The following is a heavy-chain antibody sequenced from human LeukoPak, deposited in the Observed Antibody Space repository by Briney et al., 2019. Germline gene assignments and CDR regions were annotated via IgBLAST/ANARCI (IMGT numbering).Heavy chain of an antibody. CDR1: GGSFNFY. D-gene: IGHD3-10*01. V-gene: IGHV4-34*01. J-gene: IGHJ4*02. CDR3: ARGSHRAWEVLVD. CDR2: INQSGIT. Sequence: SETLSLTCAVDGGSFNFYWSWIRQPPGNGLEWIGDINQSGITNYDPSLKSRVTISIDTSKNQLSLKVTSVTAADTAVYYCARGSHRAWEVLVDWGQGTLVTVSS.